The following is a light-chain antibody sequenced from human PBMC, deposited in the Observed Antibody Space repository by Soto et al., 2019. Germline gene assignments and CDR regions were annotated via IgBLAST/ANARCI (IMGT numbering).Light chain of an antibody. CDR2: DVS. Sequence: QSALTQPRSVSGSPGQSVTISCTGTSSDVGGYNYVSWYQQHPGKAPRLMICDVSQRPSGVPDRFSGSKSGNTASPTISGLQAEDEADYYCCSYAGSYTEVFGTGTKLTVL. J-gene: IGLJ1*01. V-gene: IGLV2-11*01. CDR3: CSYAGSYTEV. CDR1: SSDVGGYNY.